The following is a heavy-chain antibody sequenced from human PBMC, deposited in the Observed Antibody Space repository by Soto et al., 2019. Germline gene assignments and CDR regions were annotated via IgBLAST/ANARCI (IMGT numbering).Heavy chain of an antibody. D-gene: IGHD4-17*01. CDR1: GFTFSNAW. Sequence: GGSLRLSCAVSGFTFSNAWMSWVRQAPGKGLEWVGRIRSKTDGGSADYGAPVRGRFTISRDDSKNTLYLQMNSLKTEDTAVYYCTTDYGDYPIDYWGQGTLVTVSS. CDR3: TTDYGDYPIDY. V-gene: IGHV3-15*01. J-gene: IGHJ4*02. CDR2: IRSKTDGGSA.